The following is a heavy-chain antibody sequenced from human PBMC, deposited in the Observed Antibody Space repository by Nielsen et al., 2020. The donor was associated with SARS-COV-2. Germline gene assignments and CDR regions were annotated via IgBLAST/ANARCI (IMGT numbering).Heavy chain of an antibody. V-gene: IGHV5-51*01. CDR1: GYSFTSYW. D-gene: IGHD3-3*01. CDR2: IYPGDSDT. Sequence: GESLKISCKGSGYSFTSYWIGWVRQMPGKGLEWMGIIYPGDSDTRYSPSFQGQVTISADKSISTAYLQWSSLKASDTAMYYCARTRGDDFWSGYYTRDYYYYYYYMDVWGKGTTVTVSS. CDR3: ARTRGDDFWSGYYTRDYYYYYYYMDV. J-gene: IGHJ6*03.